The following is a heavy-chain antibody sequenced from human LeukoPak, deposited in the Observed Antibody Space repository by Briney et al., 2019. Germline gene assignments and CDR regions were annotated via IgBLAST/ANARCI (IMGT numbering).Heavy chain of an antibody. J-gene: IGHJ4*02. CDR2: INPNGGDT. Sequence: ASVKVSCKASGYTFTGYYLHWGRQAPGQGLEWMGCINPNGGDTNYAQKFQGRVTMTRDTSLSTAYMELSSLRSDDTAVYYCARDKNPTVFDYWGQGSLVTVSS. CDR1: GYTFTGYY. V-gene: IGHV1-2*02. CDR3: ARDKNPTVFDY.